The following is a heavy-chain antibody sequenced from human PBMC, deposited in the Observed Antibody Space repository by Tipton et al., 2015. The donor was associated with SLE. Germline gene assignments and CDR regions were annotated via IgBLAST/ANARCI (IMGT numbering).Heavy chain of an antibody. CDR1: GFIFSSYD. CDR3: ARARYYYDSSGFYFDY. CDR2: IGIAGDT. J-gene: IGHJ4*02. D-gene: IGHD3-22*01. Sequence: SLRLSCAASGFIFSSYDMHWVRQATGKGLEWVSGIGIAGDTYYPGSVKGRFTISRENAKNSLYLQMNSLGAGDTAVYYCARARYYYDSSGFYFDYWGQGTLVTLSS. V-gene: IGHV3-13*01.